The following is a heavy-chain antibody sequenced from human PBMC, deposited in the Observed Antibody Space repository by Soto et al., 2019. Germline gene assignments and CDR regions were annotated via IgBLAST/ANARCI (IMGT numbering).Heavy chain of an antibody. Sequence: GGSLRRSGAASGFTFSSYSTYRVRQATGKGLEWVSSISSSSSYIYYADSVKGRFTISGDNAKNSLYLQMNSLRAEDTAVYYCARVYDYDSSGYYCQPSAPDYWVQGTLVKVSS. CDR1: GFTFSSYS. CDR2: ISSSSSYI. J-gene: IGHJ4*02. V-gene: IGHV3-21*01. CDR3: ARVYDYDSSGYYCQPSAPDY. D-gene: IGHD3-22*01.